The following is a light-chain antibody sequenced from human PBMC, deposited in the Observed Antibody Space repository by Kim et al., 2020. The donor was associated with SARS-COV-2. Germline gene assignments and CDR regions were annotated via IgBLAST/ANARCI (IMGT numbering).Light chain of an antibody. V-gene: IGLV8-61*01. CDR1: SGSVSTTYY. CDR2: STN. CDR3: VLYMGSGIWV. Sequence: GGPVPLTCGLRSGSVSTTYYPSWYQQTPGQAPRTLIYSTNTRSSGVPDRFSGSILGNKAALTITGAQADDESDYYCVLYMGSGIWVFGGGTQLTVL. J-gene: IGLJ3*02.